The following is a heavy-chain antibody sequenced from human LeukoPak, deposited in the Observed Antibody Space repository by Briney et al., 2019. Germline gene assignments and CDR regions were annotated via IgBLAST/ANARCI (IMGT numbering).Heavy chain of an antibody. CDR2: MHYSGGT. CDR3: ARGGCSNGVCYSGVFDI. V-gene: IGHV4-59*11. J-gene: IGHJ3*02. D-gene: IGHD2-8*01. Sequence: SETLSLTCIVSADSISGRYWSWIRQPPGKGLEWIGYMHYSGGTNYDPSLKSRVTISVDTSKNELSLKLRSVSSADTAVYYCARGGCSNGVCYSGVFDIWGQGTMVTVSS. CDR1: ADSISGRY.